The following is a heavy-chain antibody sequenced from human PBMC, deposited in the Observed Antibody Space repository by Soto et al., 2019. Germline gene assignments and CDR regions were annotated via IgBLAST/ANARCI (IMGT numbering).Heavy chain of an antibody. CDR1: GYSFTSYW. J-gene: IGHJ6*02. CDR2: IDPSDSYT. CDR3: ARPNSQPGYYFGMDV. V-gene: IGHV5-10-1*01. Sequence: PGESLKISCKGSGYSFTSYWISWVRQMPGKGLEWMGRIDPSDSYTNYSPSFQGHVTISADKSSSTAYLHWSSLKASDTAIYYCARPNSQPGYYFGMDVWGQGTTVTVSS. D-gene: IGHD7-27*01.